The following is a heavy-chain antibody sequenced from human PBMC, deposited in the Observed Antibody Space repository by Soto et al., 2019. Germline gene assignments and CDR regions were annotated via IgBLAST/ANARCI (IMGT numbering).Heavy chain of an antibody. V-gene: IGHV3-23*01. Sequence: LRLSCAASGFTFSTYAMSWVRQAPGKGLEWVSAISGRGGGTFYADSVKGRFTIARDNSKNTLFLQMNSLRAEDTAVYFCARQMTSSTNYYDYWGQGTLVTVSS. J-gene: IGHJ4*02. CDR2: ISGRGGGT. D-gene: IGHD2-2*01. CDR3: ARQMTSSTNYYDY. CDR1: GFTFSTYA.